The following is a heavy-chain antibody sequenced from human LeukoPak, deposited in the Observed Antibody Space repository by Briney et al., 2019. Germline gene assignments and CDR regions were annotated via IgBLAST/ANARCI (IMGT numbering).Heavy chain of an antibody. CDR3: ARRVFGSGRTRLIDY. V-gene: IGHV1-18*01. CDR2: ISAYNGNT. CDR1: GYTFTSYG. D-gene: IGHD3-3*01. Sequence: ASVKVSCKASGYTFTSYGIRWVRQAPGQGLEWMGWISAYNGNTNYAQKLQGRVTMTTDTSTSTAYMELRSLRSDDTAVYYCARRVFGSGRTRLIDYWGQGTLVTVSS. J-gene: IGHJ4*02.